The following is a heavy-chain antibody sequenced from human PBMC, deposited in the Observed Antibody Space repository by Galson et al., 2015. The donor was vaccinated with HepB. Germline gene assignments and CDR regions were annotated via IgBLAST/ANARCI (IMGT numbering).Heavy chain of an antibody. Sequence: SLRLSCAASGFTFSSYTMNWVRQAPGEGLEWVSFISSSGNVLYNADSVKGRFTISRDNAKNSLYLQMHSLRAEDTAVYYCVRDRHDFGDYGALDVWGQGTMVTVSS. J-gene: IGHJ3*01. CDR2: ISSSGNVL. CDR1: GFTFSSYT. CDR3: VRDRHDFGDYGALDV. V-gene: IGHV3-48*04. D-gene: IGHD4-17*01.